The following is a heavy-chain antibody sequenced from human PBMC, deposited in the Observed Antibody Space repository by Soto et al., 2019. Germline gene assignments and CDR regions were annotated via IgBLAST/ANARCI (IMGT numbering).Heavy chain of an antibody. D-gene: IGHD6-6*01. CDR3: ARQRAVAARPVCFDP. J-gene: IGHJ5*02. Sequence: YCRRILKNPRKGLEWVGYIYYTGSTYYNPSLQSRVTISVDTSKNQFSLKLTSVTAADTAVYYCARQRAVAARPVCFDPWGQGTLVTVSS. CDR2: IYYTGST. V-gene: IGHV4-59*04. CDR1: Y.